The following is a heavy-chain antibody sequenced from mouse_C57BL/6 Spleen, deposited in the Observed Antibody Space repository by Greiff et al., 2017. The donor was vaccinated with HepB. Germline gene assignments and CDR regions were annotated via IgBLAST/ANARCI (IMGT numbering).Heavy chain of an antibody. J-gene: IGHJ1*03. D-gene: IGHD1-1*01. CDR1: GFTFTDYY. Sequence: EVKLMESGGGLVQPGGSLSLSCAASGFTFTDYYMSWVRQPPGKALEWLGFIRNKANGYTTEYSASVKGRFTISRDNSQSILYLQMNALRAEDSATYYCARYGSSFYWYFDVWGTGTTVTVSS. V-gene: IGHV7-3*01. CDR3: ARYGSSFYWYFDV. CDR2: IRNKANGYTT.